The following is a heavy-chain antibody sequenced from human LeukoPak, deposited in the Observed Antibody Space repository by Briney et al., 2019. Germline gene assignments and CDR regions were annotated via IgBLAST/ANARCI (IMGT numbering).Heavy chain of an antibody. CDR2: IYYSGST. Sequence: SETLSLTCTVSGGSISSSSYYWGWIRQPPGKGLEWIGSIYYSGSTYYNPSLKSRVTISVDTSKNQFSLKLSSVTAADTAVYYCAKDYERFYYYMDVWGKGTTVTVSS. V-gene: IGHV4-39*07. J-gene: IGHJ6*03. D-gene: IGHD3-3*01. CDR1: GGSISSSSYY. CDR3: AKDYERFYYYMDV.